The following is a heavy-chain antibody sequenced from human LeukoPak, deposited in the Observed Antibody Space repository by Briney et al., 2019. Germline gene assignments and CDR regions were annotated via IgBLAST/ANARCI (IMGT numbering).Heavy chain of an antibody. CDR2: ISSSGSTI. V-gene: IGHV3-48*03. CDR1: GFTFSSYE. CDR3: ARDRITMVRGDGMDV. D-gene: IGHD3-10*01. J-gene: IGHJ6*04. Sequence: GGSLRLSCAASGFTFSSYEMKWVRQAPGKGLEGVSYISSSGSTIYYADSVKGRFTISRDNAKNSLYLQMNSRRAEDTAVYYCARDRITMVRGDGMDVWGKGTTVTVSS.